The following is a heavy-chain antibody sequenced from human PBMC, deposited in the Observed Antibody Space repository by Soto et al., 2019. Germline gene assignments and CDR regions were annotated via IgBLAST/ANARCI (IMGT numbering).Heavy chain of an antibody. Sequence: GGSLRLSCAASGFTFSSYGMHWVRQAPGKGLEWVAVISYDGSNKYYADSVKGRFTISRDNSKNTLYLQMNSLRAEDMAVYYCAKDNIAARLDYYYGMDVWGQGTTVTVSS. V-gene: IGHV3-30*18. J-gene: IGHJ6*02. D-gene: IGHD6-6*01. CDR1: GFTFSSYG. CDR2: ISYDGSNK. CDR3: AKDNIAARLDYYYGMDV.